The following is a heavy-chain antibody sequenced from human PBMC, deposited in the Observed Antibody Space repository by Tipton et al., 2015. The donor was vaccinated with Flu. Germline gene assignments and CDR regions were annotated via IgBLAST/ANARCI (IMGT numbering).Heavy chain of an antibody. CDR2: ISGDGGSST. CDR3: ARDRRDGYNPFDT. CDR1: GFTFNTYG. V-gene: IGHV3-43*02. D-gene: IGHD5-24*01. Sequence: SLRLSCEGSGFTFNTYGMHWIRQAPGKGLEWVGVISGDGGSSTYYAESVRGRFTISRDNSKNSLYLQMDSLRSEDTALYFCARDRRDGYNPFDTWGQGTLVTVSP. J-gene: IGHJ4*02.